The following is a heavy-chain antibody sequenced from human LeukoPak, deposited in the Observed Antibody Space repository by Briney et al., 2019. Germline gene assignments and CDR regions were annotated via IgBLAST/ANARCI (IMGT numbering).Heavy chain of an antibody. CDR3: ARGEAPDIVATIAPYYFDY. CDR1: GYTFTGYY. D-gene: IGHD5-12*01. Sequence: ASVKVSCKASGYTFTGYYMHWVRQAPGQGLEWMGWINTNTGNPTYAQGFTGRFVFSLDTSVSTAYLQISSLKAEDTAVYYCARGEAPDIVATIAPYYFDYWGQGTLVTVSS. CDR2: INTNTGNP. V-gene: IGHV7-4-1*02. J-gene: IGHJ4*02.